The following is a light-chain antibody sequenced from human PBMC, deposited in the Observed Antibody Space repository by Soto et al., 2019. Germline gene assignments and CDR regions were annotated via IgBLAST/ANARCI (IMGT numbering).Light chain of an antibody. J-gene: IGLJ3*02. CDR1: SSNVGNSDL. CDR3: SSYAGGNTV. CDR2: EVT. Sequence: QSALSQPASVSGSPGQSITISCTGTSSNVGNSDLVSWYQQYPGKAPKLILYEVTKWPSGISSRFSGSKSGNTASLTISGLQAEDEADYYCSSYAGGNTVFGGGTKLTVL. V-gene: IGLV2-23*02.